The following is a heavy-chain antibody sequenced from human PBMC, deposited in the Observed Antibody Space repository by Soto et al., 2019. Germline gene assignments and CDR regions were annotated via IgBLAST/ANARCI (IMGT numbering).Heavy chain of an antibody. CDR2: IYHSGST. D-gene: IGHD3-16*01. V-gene: IGHV4-30-2*01. CDR3: ARGGGYTFDY. J-gene: IGHJ4*02. Sequence: SETLSLTCAVSGGSISSGGYSWSWIRQPPGKGLEWIGYIYHSGSTYYNPSLKSRVTISVDRSKNQFSLKLSSVTAAGTAVYYCARGGGYTFDYWGQGTLVTVSS. CDR1: GGSISSGGYS.